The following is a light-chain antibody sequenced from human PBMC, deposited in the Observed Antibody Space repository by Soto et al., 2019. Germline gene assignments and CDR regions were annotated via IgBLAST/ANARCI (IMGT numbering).Light chain of an antibody. CDR2: GAS. CDR3: LQDNNYPLT. J-gene: IGKJ4*01. Sequence: EVVMTQSPAILSLSPGERATLSFRASQRVDSSLAWYQQKPGQAPRLLIHGASTRAPGIPARFSGSGSGTDFTLTISGLQPEDVATYYCLQDNNYPLTFGGGTKVDI. CDR1: QRVDSS. V-gene: IGKV3-15*01.